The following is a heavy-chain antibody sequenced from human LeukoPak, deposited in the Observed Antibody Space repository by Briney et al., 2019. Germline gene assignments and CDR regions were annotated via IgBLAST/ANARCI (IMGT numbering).Heavy chain of an antibody. Sequence: GGSLRLSCAASGFTFSSYAMHWVRRAPGKGLEWVAVISYDGSNKYYADSVKGRFTISRDNSKNTLYLQMNSLRAEDTAVYYCARGVVTSDYYMDVWGKGTTVTVSS. CDR1: GFTFSSYA. CDR2: ISYDGSNK. J-gene: IGHJ6*03. V-gene: IGHV3-30*04. D-gene: IGHD3-3*01. CDR3: ARGVVTSDYYMDV.